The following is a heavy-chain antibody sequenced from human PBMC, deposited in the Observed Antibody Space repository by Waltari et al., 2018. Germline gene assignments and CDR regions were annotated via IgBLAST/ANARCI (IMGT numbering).Heavy chain of an antibody. Sequence: EVQLVESGGGLVKPGGSLRLSCAASGFTFSTYGMNWVRQAPGKGLECVSSITTGSSYVYFSDSVKGRFTISRDKAKQSMYLQRNGLRADDTAIYYCGREGWSMAVRPGYMDVWGKGTTVTIFS. CDR1: GFTFSTYG. CDR2: ITTGSSYV. CDR3: GREGWSMAVRPGYMDV. V-gene: IGHV3-21*02. D-gene: IGHD6-6*01. J-gene: IGHJ6*03.